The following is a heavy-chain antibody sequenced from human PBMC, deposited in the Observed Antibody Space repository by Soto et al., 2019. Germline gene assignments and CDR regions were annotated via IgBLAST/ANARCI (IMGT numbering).Heavy chain of an antibody. CDR1: GLAFSIYA. J-gene: IGHJ4*02. Sequence: EVQLSESGGGLAQPGGSLRLSCAASGLAFSIYAMTWVRQAPGKGLEWVATVSGTGGKTYYADSVQGRFTISRDNSKKSLHLQMNSLRADDTALYYCAKARDRDYVGNSHPFDYWGQGTLVTVSS. V-gene: IGHV3-23*01. CDR3: AKARDRDYVGNSHPFDY. CDR2: VSGTGGKT. D-gene: IGHD3-16*01.